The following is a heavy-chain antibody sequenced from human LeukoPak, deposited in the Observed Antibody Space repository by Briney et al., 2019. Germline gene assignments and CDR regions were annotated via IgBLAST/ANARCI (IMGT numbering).Heavy chain of an antibody. D-gene: IGHD3-3*01. CDR2: INSDGSST. CDR3: ARGVTIFGVVIKFYNWFDP. J-gene: IGHJ5*02. CDR1: GFTFSSYW. V-gene: IGHV3-74*01. Sequence: GGSLRLSCAASGFTFSSYWMHWVRQAPEKGLVWVSRINSDGSSTSYADSVKGRFTISRDNAKNTLYLQMNSLRAEDTAVYYCARGVTIFGVVIKFYNWFDPWGQGTLVTVSS.